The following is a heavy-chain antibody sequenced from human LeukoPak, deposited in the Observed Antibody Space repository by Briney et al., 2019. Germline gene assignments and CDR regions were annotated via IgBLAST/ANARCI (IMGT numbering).Heavy chain of an antibody. CDR2: IYTSGST. Sequence: SETLSLTCTVSGGSISTYYWSWIRQPAGKGLEWIGRIYTSGSTNYNPSLKSRVTMSVDTSKNQFSLKLSSVTAADTAVYYCARDTYNYGSSAYYFDYWGQGTLVTVSS. CDR1: GGSISTYY. V-gene: IGHV4-4*07. CDR3: ARDTYNYGSSAYYFDY. D-gene: IGHD5-18*01. J-gene: IGHJ4*02.